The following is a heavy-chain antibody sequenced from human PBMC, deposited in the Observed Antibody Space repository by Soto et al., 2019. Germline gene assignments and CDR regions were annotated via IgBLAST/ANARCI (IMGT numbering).Heavy chain of an antibody. J-gene: IGHJ3*01. Sequence: WTWIRQTPGKGLEWIGYIFHTGAIYYNPSLKSRAVISVDRSKNHFSLNLTSVTAADTAVYYCARYAGASSNAFDVWGQGTMVTVSP. V-gene: IGHV4-30-2*01. CDR3: ARYAGASSNAFDV. CDR2: IFHTGAI. D-gene: IGHD2-2*01.